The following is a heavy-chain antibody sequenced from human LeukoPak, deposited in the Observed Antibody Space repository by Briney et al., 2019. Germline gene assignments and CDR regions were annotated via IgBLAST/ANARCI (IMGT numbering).Heavy chain of an antibody. CDR2: ICHSGST. D-gene: IGHD5-24*01. Sequence: PSETLSLTCAVSGYSISSGYYWGWIRQPPGKGLEWIGSICHSGSTYYNPSLKSRVTISVDTSKNQFSLKLSSVTAADTAVYYCARLGRDGYNPPFDYWGQGTLVTVSS. V-gene: IGHV4-38-2*01. CDR1: GYSISSGYY. J-gene: IGHJ4*02. CDR3: ARLGRDGYNPPFDY.